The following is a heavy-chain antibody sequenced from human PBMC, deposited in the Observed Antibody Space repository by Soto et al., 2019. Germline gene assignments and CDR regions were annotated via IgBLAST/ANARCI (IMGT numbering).Heavy chain of an antibody. CDR3: ARDYYGMDV. CDR2: TYQSGSD. J-gene: IGHJ6*02. Sequence: SETLSLTCTVSGGSISSGGYSWTWIRQSPGKGLEWIGYTYQSGSDYYSPTLKSRVTISVDRSKNQFSLNLTSVTAADTAVYYCARDYYGMDVWGQGTTVTVSS. V-gene: IGHV4-30-2*06. CDR1: GGSISSGGYS.